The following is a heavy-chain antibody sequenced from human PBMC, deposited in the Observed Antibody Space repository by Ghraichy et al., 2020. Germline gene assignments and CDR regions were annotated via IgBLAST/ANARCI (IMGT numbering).Heavy chain of an antibody. Sequence: GGSLRLSCAASGFTFNNYAMTWVRQAPGKGLEWVSVISGSGRTTYYADSVKGRFTISRDISKKTLYLQMNSLRAEDTAVYYCAKFQAPALAVAGTPPDYWGQGTLVTVSS. V-gene: IGHV3-23*01. CDR2: ISGSGRTT. CDR3: AKFQAPALAVAGTPPDY. J-gene: IGHJ4*02. CDR1: GFTFNNYA. D-gene: IGHD6-19*01.